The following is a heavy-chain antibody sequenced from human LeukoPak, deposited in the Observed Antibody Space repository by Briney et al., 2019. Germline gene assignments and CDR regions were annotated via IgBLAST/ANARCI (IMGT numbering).Heavy chain of an antibody. V-gene: IGHV3-23*01. D-gene: IGHD3-10*01. J-gene: IGHJ4*02. Sequence: PGGSLRLSCGASGLTVSSYAMSWVRQAPGKGLEWVSTIIGGAVNTYYADSVKGRFTISRDDSKNTVYLQMNSLRAEDTAVYSCAKYTSGTSYRGLDQWGQGTLVTVSS. CDR3: AKYTSGTSYRGLDQ. CDR1: GLTVSSYA. CDR2: IIGGAVNT.